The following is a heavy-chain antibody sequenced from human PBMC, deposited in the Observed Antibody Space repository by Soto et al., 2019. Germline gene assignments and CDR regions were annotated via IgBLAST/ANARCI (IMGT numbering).Heavy chain of an antibody. J-gene: IGHJ5*02. CDR3: ARDQSSGGYIWFDP. CDR2: IIPILGIA. CDR1: GGTFSSYT. D-gene: IGHD3-10*01. Sequence: QVQLVQSGAEVKKPGSSVKVSCKASGGTFSSYTISWVRQAPGQGLEWMGRIIPILGIANYAQKFQGRVTITADKSTSTAYMELSSLRSEDTAVYYCARDQSSGGYIWFDPWGQGTLVTVSS. V-gene: IGHV1-69*08.